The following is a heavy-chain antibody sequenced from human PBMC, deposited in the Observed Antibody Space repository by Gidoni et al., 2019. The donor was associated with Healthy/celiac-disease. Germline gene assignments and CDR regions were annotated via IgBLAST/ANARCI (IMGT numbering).Heavy chain of an antibody. CDR2: INHSGST. CDR1: GGSFSGYY. V-gene: IGHV4-34*01. CDR3: ARRRGYDFWSGYPYFDY. Sequence: QVQLQQWGAGLLKPSETLSLTCAVYGGSFSGYYWSWIRQPPGKGLEWIGEINHSGSTNYNPSLKSRVTISVDTSKNQFSLKLSSVTAADTAVYYCARRRGYDFWSGYPYFDYWGQGTLVTVSS. J-gene: IGHJ4*02. D-gene: IGHD3-3*01.